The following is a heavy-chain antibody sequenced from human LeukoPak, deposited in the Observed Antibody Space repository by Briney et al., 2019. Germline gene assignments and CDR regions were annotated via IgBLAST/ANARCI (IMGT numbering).Heavy chain of an antibody. CDR1: GGTFSSYA. Sequence: SVKVSCKASGGTFSSYAISWVRQAPGQGLEWMGRIFPILGIANYAQKFQGRVTITADKSTSTAYMELGSLRSEDTAVYYCARALVPTIAARRDYFDYWGQGTLVTVSS. V-gene: IGHV1-69*04. CDR2: IFPILGIA. CDR3: ARALVPTIAARRDYFDY. J-gene: IGHJ4*02. D-gene: IGHD6-6*01.